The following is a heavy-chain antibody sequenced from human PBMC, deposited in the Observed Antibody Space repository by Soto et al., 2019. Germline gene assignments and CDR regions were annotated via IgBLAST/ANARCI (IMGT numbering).Heavy chain of an antibody. V-gene: IGHV3-48*02. CDR3: AIDLANFRSDYYVCFDY. Sequence: PGGSLRLSCAASGFTFSSYSMNWVRQDPGKGLEWVSYISGSGNSMYYAASVKGRFTISRDNVNSSLYLQMNNLRDEDPAVYYCAIDLANFRSDYYVCFDYWGQGTLVTVSS. D-gene: IGHD3-3*01. CDR2: ISGSGNSM. J-gene: IGHJ4*02. CDR1: GFTFSSYS.